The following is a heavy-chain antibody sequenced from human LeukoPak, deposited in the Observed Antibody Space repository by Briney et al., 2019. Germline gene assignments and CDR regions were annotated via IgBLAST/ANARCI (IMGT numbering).Heavy chain of an antibody. CDR3: AKDTDYDFWSGHPDWFDP. CDR1: GFTFSSYA. CDR2: ISGSGGST. V-gene: IGHV3-23*01. D-gene: IGHD3-3*01. J-gene: IGHJ5*02. Sequence: GGSLRLSCAASGFTFSSYAMSWVRQAPGKGLEWVSAISGSGGSTYYADSVKGRFTISRDNSKNTLYLQMNSLRAEDTAVYYCAKDTDYDFWSGHPDWFDPWGQGTLVTVSS.